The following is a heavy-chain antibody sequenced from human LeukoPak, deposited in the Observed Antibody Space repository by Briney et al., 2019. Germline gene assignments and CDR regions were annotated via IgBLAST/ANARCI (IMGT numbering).Heavy chain of an antibody. V-gene: IGHV1-69*05. CDR2: IIPIFGTA. CDR1: GGTFSSYA. CDR3: ARDGLHGYSSGSGGAFDS. J-gene: IGHJ3*02. Sequence: VASVKVSCKASGGTFSSYAISWVRQAPGQGLEWMGGIIPIFGTANYAQKVQGRVTITTDESTSTAYMEMSSLRSEDTAVYYCARDGLHGYSSGSGGAFDSWGEGTMVTVS. D-gene: IGHD3-22*01.